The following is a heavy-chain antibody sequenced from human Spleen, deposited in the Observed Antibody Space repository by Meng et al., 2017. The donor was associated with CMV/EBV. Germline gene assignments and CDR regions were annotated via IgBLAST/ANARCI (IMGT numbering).Heavy chain of an antibody. CDR3: AGDYYDSSGYYGGDY. V-gene: IGHV1-46*01. D-gene: IGHD3-22*01. CDR1: GYTFTSYY. CDR2: INPSGGST. Sequence: ASVKVSCKASGYTFTSYYMHWVRQAPGQGLEWMGIINPSGGSTSYAQKFQGRVTITTDESTSTAYMELSSLRSEDTAVYYCAGDYYDSSGYYGGDYWGQGTLVTVSS. J-gene: IGHJ4*02.